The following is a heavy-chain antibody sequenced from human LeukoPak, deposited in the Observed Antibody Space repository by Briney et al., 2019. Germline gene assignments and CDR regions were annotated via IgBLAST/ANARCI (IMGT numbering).Heavy chain of an antibody. J-gene: IGHJ4*02. V-gene: IGHV4-59*01. CDR3: ARVQDSSGYYYGFDY. Sequence: SETLSLTCTVSGGSISSYYWSWIRQPPGKGLEWIGYIYYSGSTNYNPSLKSRVTISVDTSKNQFSLKLSSVTAADTAVYYCARVQDSSGYYYGFDYWGQGTLVTVSS. CDR1: GGSISSYY. CDR2: IYYSGST. D-gene: IGHD3-22*01.